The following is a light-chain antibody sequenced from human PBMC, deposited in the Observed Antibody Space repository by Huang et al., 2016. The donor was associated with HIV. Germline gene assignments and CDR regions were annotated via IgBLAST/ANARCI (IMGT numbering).Light chain of an antibody. J-gene: IGKJ2*01. CDR3: QQYGGSLYT. V-gene: IGKV3-20*01. CDR1: QSVSTDY. CDR2: GAS. Sequence: EIVLTQSPGTLSLSTGERVTLSCRAGQSVSTDYLAWYQQRPGQAPRLLIYGASSRATGIPERFRGSGSGTEFTLTISGLEPEDFAVYYCQQYGGSLYTFGQGTKLEIK.